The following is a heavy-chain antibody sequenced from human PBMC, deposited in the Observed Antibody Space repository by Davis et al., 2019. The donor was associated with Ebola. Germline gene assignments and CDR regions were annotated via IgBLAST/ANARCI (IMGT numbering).Heavy chain of an antibody. CDR1: GGTFSSYA. D-gene: IGHD1-20*01. V-gene: IGHV1-69*06. J-gene: IGHJ5*02. Sequence: SVKVSCKASGGTFSSYAISWVRQAPGQGLEWMGGIIPIFGTANYAQKFQGRVTITADKSTSTAYMELSSLRSEDTAVYYCARDRYNWNAGAFDPWGQGTLVTVSS. CDR3: ARDRYNWNAGAFDP. CDR2: IIPIFGTA.